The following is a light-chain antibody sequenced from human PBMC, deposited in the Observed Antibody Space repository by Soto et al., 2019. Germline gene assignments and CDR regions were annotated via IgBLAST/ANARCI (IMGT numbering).Light chain of an antibody. V-gene: IGKV3-15*01. Sequence: EIGMPQSPAPLSVSPGETATLSCRASPSVRDNLAWYQQKPGQAPRLLIYGASTRVTGIPARFSGSGSGTEFTLTISSLQSEDFAVYYCQHYNSWPPLFGPGTKVDIK. CDR2: GAS. J-gene: IGKJ3*01. CDR3: QHYNSWPPL. CDR1: PSVRDN.